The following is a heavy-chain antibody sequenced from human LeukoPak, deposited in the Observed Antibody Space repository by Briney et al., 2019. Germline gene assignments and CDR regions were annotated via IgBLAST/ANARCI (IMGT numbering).Heavy chain of an antibody. CDR1: GFTFSSYG. D-gene: IGHD3-3*01. V-gene: IGHV3-30*02. J-gene: IGHJ4*02. Sequence: GSLRLSCAASGFTFSSYGMHWVRQAPGKGLEWVAFIRYDGSNKYYADSVKGRFTISRDNSKNTLYLQMNSLRAEDTAVYYCARHHYTIFGVVIMILDYWGQGTLVTVPS. CDR2: IRYDGSNK. CDR3: ARHHYTIFGVVIMILDY.